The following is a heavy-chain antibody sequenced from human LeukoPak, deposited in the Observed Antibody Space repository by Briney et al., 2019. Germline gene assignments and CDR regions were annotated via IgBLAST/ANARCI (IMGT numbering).Heavy chain of an antibody. CDR3: ARDLPAYGSGTYYRLPFDY. V-gene: IGHV1-18*01. CDR2: ISAYNGNT. Sequence: EASVKVSCKASGYTFNSYGISWVRQAPGQGLEWMGWISAYNGNTNYAQKLQGRVTMTTDTSTNTAYMELRSLRSDDTAVYYCARDLPAYGSGTYYRLPFDYWGQGTLVTVSS. D-gene: IGHD3-10*01. CDR1: GYTFNSYG. J-gene: IGHJ4*02.